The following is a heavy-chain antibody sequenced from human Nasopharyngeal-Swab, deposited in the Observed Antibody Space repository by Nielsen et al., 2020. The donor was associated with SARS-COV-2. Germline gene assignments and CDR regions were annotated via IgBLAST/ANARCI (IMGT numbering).Heavy chain of an antibody. CDR2: IYYSVST. V-gene: IGHV4-59*13. CDR1: GGFISSYY. J-gene: IGHJ4*02. Sequence: SETLSLTCTVSGGFISSYYWSWIRQPPGKGLEWIGYIYYSVSTNYNTTLKSRDTISVDTSKNQFSLRLSHVTAADTAVYYCARGFDYCGQGTLVTVSS. CDR3: ARGFDY.